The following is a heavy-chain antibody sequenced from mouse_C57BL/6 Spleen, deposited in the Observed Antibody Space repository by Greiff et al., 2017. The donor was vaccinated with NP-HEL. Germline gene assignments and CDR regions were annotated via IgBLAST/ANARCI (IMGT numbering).Heavy chain of an antibody. CDR3: ARTYDGYYEGFAY. D-gene: IGHD2-3*01. CDR1: GYTFTSYW. CDR2: IDPSDSYT. V-gene: IGHV1-59*01. J-gene: IGHJ3*01. Sequence: QVQLQQPGAELVRPGTSVKLSCKASGYTFTSYWMHWVKQRPGQGLEWIGVIDPSDSYTNYNQKFKGKATLTVDTSSSTAYMQLSSLTSEDSAVYYCARTYDGYYEGFAYWGQGTLVTVSA.